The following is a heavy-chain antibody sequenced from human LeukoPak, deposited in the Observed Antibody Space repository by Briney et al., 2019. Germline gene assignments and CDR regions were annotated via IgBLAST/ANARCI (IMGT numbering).Heavy chain of an antibody. CDR2: ISYDGSNK. V-gene: IGHV3-30-3*01. Sequence: GGSLRLSCATSGFTFSSYAMHWVRQAPGKGLEWVAVISYDGSNKYYADSVKGRFTISRDNSKNTLYLQMNSLRAEDTAVYYCARGAFYYDFWSGYYDYWGQGTLVTVSS. J-gene: IGHJ4*02. CDR1: GFTFSSYA. D-gene: IGHD3-3*01. CDR3: ARGAFYYDFWSGYYDY.